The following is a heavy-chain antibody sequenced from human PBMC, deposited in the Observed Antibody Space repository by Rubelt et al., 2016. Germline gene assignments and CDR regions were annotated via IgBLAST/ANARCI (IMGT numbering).Heavy chain of an antibody. D-gene: IGHD1/OR15-1a*01. CDR1: GFTFSDYA. CDR2: IKQDGSES. CDR3: ARGGEHIWVSTFDQ. J-gene: IGHJ4*02. Sequence: RSLRLSCAASGFTFSDYAMHWVRQAPGKGLEWVANIKQDGSESYYVDSVKGRFTISRDNDKNSLYLQMNSLRAEDTAVYYCARGGEHIWVSTFDQWGQGTLVTVSS. V-gene: IGHV3-7*04.